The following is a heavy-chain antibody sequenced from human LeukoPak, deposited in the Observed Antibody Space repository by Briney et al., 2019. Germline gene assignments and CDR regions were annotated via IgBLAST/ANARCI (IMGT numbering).Heavy chain of an antibody. CDR1: GGSISSGTYY. Sequence: KPSETLSLTCIVSGGSISSGTYYWSWIRQHPGKGLEWIGHIYYSGSIYYNPSLKSRLTISVDTSKNQFSLKLSSVTAADTAVYYCARGHSDILTGYPEDAVDMWGQGTTVTVSS. V-gene: IGHV4-31*03. D-gene: IGHD3-9*01. CDR2: IYYSGSI. J-gene: IGHJ3*02. CDR3: ARGHSDILTGYPEDAVDM.